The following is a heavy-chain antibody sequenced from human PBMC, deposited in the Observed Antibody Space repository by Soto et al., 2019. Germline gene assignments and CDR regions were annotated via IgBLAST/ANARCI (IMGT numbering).Heavy chain of an antibody. V-gene: IGHV3-15*01. CDR2: IKSKADGGTT. D-gene: IGHD4-17*01. Sequence: PGGSLRLSCAASEFTFANAWISWVRQAPGKGLEWVGRIKSKADGGTTDYAAPVKGRFTISRDESQNTLYLQMISLKTEDTAVYYCTSLYYGHWGQGTLVTVSS. CDR1: EFTFANAW. CDR3: TSLYYGH. J-gene: IGHJ4*02.